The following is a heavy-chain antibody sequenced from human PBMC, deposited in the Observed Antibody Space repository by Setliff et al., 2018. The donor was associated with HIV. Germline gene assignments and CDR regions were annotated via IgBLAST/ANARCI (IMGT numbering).Heavy chain of an antibody. CDR2: ISVYNGKG. J-gene: IGHJ4*02. CDR3: ARRATTGDYHHFFDF. D-gene: IGHD4-17*01. V-gene: IGHV1-18*04. Sequence: ASVKVSCKASSNTFINDVFNWVRQAPGQGLEWMGWISVYNGKGNYAQKFQDRISMTTDTSTSTVYMELRSLVSDNTAVYYCARRATTGDYHHFFDFWGQGTLVTVSS. CDR1: SNTFINDV.